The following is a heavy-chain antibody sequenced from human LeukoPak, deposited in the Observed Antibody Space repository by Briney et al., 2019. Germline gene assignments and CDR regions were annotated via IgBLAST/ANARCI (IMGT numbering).Heavy chain of an antibody. D-gene: IGHD5/OR15-5a*01. CDR1: GYTFTGYY. Sequence: ASVTVSFKASGYTFTGYYFHWVRQAPGQGLEWMGWINPNSGGTNYAQKFQARVTMTRDTSISTVYMELSRLTSDDTAVYYCAKDRESTTADNRWEIDYWGQGTLVTVSS. V-gene: IGHV1-2*02. J-gene: IGHJ4*02. CDR2: INPNSGGT. CDR3: AKDRESTTADNRWEIDY.